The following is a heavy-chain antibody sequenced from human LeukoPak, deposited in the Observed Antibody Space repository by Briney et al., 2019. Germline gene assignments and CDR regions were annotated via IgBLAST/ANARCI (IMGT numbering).Heavy chain of an antibody. V-gene: IGHV3-21*05. D-gene: IGHD3-9*01. CDR1: GFTFKSFV. J-gene: IGHJ4*02. CDR2: ISKRSGHI. Sequence: PGGSLRLSRAASGFTFKSFVMGWVRQAPGRGLEWVSYISKRSGHIYHTDSVEGRFTTSRDNANDSLYLQMNNLRVEDTAIYFCARFDGGFDSWGQGTLVTVSS. CDR3: ARFDGGFDS.